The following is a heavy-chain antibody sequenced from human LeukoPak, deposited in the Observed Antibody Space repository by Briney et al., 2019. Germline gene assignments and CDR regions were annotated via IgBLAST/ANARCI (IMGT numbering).Heavy chain of an antibody. Sequence: GGSLRLSCAASGFTFSSYAMSWVRQAPGKGLEWVSAISGSGGSTYYADSVKGRFTISRDNSKNTLYLQMNSLRAEDTAVYYCARDRSGDTYFDYWGQGTLVTVSS. CDR2: ISGSGGST. D-gene: IGHD4-17*01. CDR1: GFTFSSYA. V-gene: IGHV3-23*01. J-gene: IGHJ4*02. CDR3: ARDRSGDTYFDY.